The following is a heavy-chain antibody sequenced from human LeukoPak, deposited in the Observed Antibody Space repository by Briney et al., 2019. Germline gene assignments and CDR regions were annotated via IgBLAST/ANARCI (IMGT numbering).Heavy chain of an antibody. Sequence: SETLSLTCTVSNASVTSYHWAWIRQPAGTGLEWVGRVHFSGSTNYNPSLMSRVAISLDKSTNDLSLTLNSVSDADTAVYYCSRDVSRRYDSGGYHYWGRGILVTVSS. CDR2: VHFSGST. CDR3: SRDVSRRYDSGGYHY. D-gene: IGHD3-22*01. V-gene: IGHV4-4*07. CDR1: NASVTSYH. J-gene: IGHJ4*01.